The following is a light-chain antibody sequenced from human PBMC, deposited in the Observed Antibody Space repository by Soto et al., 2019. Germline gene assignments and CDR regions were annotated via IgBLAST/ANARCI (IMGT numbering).Light chain of an antibody. Sequence: QSALTQPPSASGSPGQSVTISCTGSSSDVGGYNYVSWYQQHPGKAPKLVIYEVGKRPSGVPDRFSGSKSGNTASLTVSGLQAEDEADYYCSAYTGTNNFGVFGPGTKLTVL. J-gene: IGLJ1*01. CDR1: SSDVGGYNY. V-gene: IGLV2-8*01. CDR2: EVG. CDR3: SAYTGTNNFGV.